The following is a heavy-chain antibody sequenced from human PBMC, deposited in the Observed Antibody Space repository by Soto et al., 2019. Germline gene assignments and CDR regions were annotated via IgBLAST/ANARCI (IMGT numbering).Heavy chain of an antibody. Sequence: QLQLQESGPGLVKPSETLSLTCTVSGGSISSSSSSWGWIRQPPGKGLEWLGIISYSGSTYYSPSLKSRVTISVDASKNLFSLKLSSVTAADTAVYYSARTYVTDVVVVPASKDYMDVWGKGTTVTVSS. CDR1: GGSISSSSSS. CDR2: ISYSGST. J-gene: IGHJ6*03. V-gene: IGHV4-39*01. D-gene: IGHD2-2*01. CDR3: ARTYVTDVVVVPASKDYMDV.